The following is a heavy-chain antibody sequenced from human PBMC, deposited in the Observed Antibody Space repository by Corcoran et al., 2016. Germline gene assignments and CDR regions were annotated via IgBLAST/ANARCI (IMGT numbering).Heavy chain of an antibody. J-gene: IGHJ3*02. Sequence: EVQLVESGGGLVKPGGSLRLSFAASGFTFSNAWMSWVRQAPGKGLEWVGRIKSKTDGGTTDNAAPVKGRCTIARDDSKNTLYLQMNSLKTEDTDVYYCTTRAMVKLIPIDAFDIWGQGTMVTVSS. CDR3: TTRAMVKLIPIDAFDI. V-gene: IGHV3-15*01. CDR2: IKSKTDGGTT. D-gene: IGHD5-18*01. CDR1: GFTFSNAW.